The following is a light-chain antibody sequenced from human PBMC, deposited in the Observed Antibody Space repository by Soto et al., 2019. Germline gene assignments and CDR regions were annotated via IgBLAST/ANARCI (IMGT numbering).Light chain of an antibody. Sequence: EIVMTQSPATLSESPGETATLSCRASQSLTSYLAWYQQKPDQAPRLLIYGISTRATDIPARFSGSGSGTEFTLTISSLQSEDFAVYYCQQYNNWPLTFVGGTKVEIK. CDR3: QQYNNWPLT. V-gene: IGKV3-15*01. CDR2: GIS. CDR1: QSLTSY. J-gene: IGKJ4*01.